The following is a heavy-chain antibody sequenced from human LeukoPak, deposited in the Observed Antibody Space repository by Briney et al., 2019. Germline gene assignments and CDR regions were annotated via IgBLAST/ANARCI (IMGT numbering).Heavy chain of an antibody. CDR2: ISDTSTYI. Sequence: PGGSLRLSCAASGFTFSGYSMNSVRQAPGKGLEWVSSISDTSTYIYYADSVKGRFTISRDNAKNSLYLQMNSLTADDTAFYYCARGGYSSSWGDFDYGGQGTLVTVSS. D-gene: IGHD6-19*01. J-gene: IGHJ4*02. V-gene: IGHV3-21*01. CDR3: ARGGYSSSWGDFDY. CDR1: GFTFSGYS.